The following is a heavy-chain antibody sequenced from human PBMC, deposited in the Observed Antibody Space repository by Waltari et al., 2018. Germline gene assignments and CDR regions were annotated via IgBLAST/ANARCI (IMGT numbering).Heavy chain of an antibody. J-gene: IGHJ4*02. V-gene: IGHV3-7*01. CDR2: IKQDGSEK. D-gene: IGHD6-6*01. CDR3: AREVGQAARKRFDY. Sequence: EVQLVESGGGLVQPGGSLRLSCAASGFTFSSYWMSWVRQAPGKGREWVANIKQDGSEKYYVDSVKGRFTISRDNAKNSLYLQMNSLRAEDTAVYYCAREVGQAARKRFDYWGQGTLVTVSS. CDR1: GFTFSSYW.